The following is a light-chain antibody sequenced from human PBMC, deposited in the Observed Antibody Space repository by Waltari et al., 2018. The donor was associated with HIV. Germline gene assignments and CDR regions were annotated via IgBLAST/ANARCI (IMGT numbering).Light chain of an antibody. CDR3: QQYYTTSLFT. CDR2: WAS. CDR1: QSVLFSSNNKNY. V-gene: IGKV4-1*01. Sequence: DIVMTQSPDSLAVSLGERATINCKSSQSVLFSSNNKNYLAWYQQKPGQPPKLLIYWASTRESRVPDRFSGGGSGTDFTLTISSLQAEDVAVYYCQQYYTTSLFTFGPGTKVDIK. J-gene: IGKJ3*01.